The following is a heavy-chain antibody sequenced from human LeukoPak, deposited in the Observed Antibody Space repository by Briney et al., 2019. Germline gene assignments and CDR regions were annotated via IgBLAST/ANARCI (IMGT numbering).Heavy chain of an antibody. CDR1: GYTFTSSD. Sequence: GASVKVSCKASGYTFTSSDINWVRQATGQGLEWMGWMNPNNGNTGYAQKFQGRVTMTSNSSISTAYMELSSLRAEDTAVYYCAKRVLYSSPNPNFDYWGQGTLVTVSS. CDR3: AKRVLYSSPNPNFDY. CDR2: MNPNNGNT. D-gene: IGHD5-18*01. J-gene: IGHJ4*02. V-gene: IGHV1-8*01.